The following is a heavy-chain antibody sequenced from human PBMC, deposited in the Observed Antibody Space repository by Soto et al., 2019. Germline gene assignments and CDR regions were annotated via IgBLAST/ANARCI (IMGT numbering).Heavy chain of an antibody. V-gene: IGHV4-61*08. CDR3: ARDHVVSDVTFDY. Sequence: SETLSLTCTFSVVSVSSGDYYCSWIRQPPWKGLEWIGYIYYSGRTNYNPSLKSRVTISLDTSKNQFSLELTSVTAADTAMYYCARDHVVSDVTFDYWGQGTLVTVSS. J-gene: IGHJ4*02. CDR1: VVSVSSGDYY. D-gene: IGHD2-15*01. CDR2: IYYSGRT.